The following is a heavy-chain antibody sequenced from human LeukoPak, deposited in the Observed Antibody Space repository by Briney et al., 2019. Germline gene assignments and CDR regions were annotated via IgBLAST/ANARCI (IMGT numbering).Heavy chain of an antibody. J-gene: IGHJ4*02. V-gene: IGHV3-21*01. CDR1: GFTFSSYG. D-gene: IGHD6-19*01. CDR2: ISSSSSYI. CDR3: ARGGVYSSGWYVDY. Sequence: PGGSLRLSCAASGFTFSSYGMSWVRQAPGKGLEWVSSISSSSSYIYYADSVKGRFTISRDNAKNSLYLQMNSLRAEDTAVYYCARGGVYSSGWYVDYWGQGTLVTVSS.